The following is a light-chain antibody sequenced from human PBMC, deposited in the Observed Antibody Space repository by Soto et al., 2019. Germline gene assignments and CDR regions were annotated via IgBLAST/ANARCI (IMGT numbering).Light chain of an antibody. CDR3: QQYNNWPLT. CDR2: GAS. CDR1: QSVSSN. V-gene: IGKV3-15*01. Sequence: EIVMTQSPATLSVSPGERATLSCRASQSVSSNLAWYQQKPGQAPRLLIYGASIRATGIPARFSGSGSGTEFTLTFSSLQYEDFAVYYCQQYNNWPLTFGGGTKVEIK. J-gene: IGKJ4*01.